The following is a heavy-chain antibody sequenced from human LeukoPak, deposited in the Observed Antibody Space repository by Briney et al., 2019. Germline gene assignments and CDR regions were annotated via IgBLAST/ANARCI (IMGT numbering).Heavy chain of an antibody. CDR3: AREMALYSSGWYGGVDN. V-gene: IGHV4-39*07. CDR1: GGSISSSSYY. CDR2: IYYSGST. Sequence: PSETLSLTCTVSGGSISSSSYYWGWIRQPPGKGLEWIGSIYYSGSTYYNPSPKSRVTISVDTSKNQFSLKLSSVTAADTAVYYCAREMALYSSGWYGGVDNWGQGTLVTVSS. D-gene: IGHD6-19*01. J-gene: IGHJ4*02.